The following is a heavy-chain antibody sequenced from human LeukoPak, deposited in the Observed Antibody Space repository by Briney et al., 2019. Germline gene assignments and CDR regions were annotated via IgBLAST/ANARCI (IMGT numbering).Heavy chain of an antibody. V-gene: IGHV3-30-3*01. J-gene: IGHJ6*02. D-gene: IGHD3-22*01. CDR1: GFTFDDYA. CDR2: ISYDGSNK. Sequence: GGSLRLSCAASGFTFDDYAMHWVRQAPGKGLEWVAVISYDGSNKYYADSVKGRFTISRDNSKNTLYLQMNSLRAEDTAVYYCAREYYYDLYGMDVWGQGTTVTVSS. CDR3: AREYYYDLYGMDV.